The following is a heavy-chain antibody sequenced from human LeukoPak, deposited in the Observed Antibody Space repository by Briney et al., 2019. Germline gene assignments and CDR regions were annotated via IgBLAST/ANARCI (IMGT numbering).Heavy chain of an antibody. D-gene: IGHD6-19*01. Sequence: PSETLSLTCTVSGGSISSYYWSWIRQSPEKGLEWIGYIYYSGRTNYNPSLKSRVTISVDTSKNQFSLKLSSVTAADTAVYYCARHVEQWLTPFDYWGQGTLVTVSS. CDR1: GGSISSYY. CDR3: ARHVEQWLTPFDY. V-gene: IGHV4-59*08. CDR2: IYYSGRT. J-gene: IGHJ4*02.